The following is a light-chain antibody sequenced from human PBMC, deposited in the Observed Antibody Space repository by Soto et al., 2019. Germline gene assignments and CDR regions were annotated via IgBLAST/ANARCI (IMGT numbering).Light chain of an antibody. CDR3: QQRSNWPLT. J-gene: IGKJ4*01. Sequence: EIVMTQSPATLSVSAGERATLSCRASQSIRTSLAWYQQKPGQAPRLVIFDASNRATGIPARFSGSGSGTDFTLTNSSLEPEDFAVYYCQQRSNWPLTFGGGTKVDI. CDR1: QSIRTS. CDR2: DAS. V-gene: IGKV3-11*01.